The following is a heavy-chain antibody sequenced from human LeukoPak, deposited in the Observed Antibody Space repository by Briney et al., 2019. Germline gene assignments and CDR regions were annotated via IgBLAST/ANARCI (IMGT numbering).Heavy chain of an antibody. D-gene: IGHD2-8*01. Sequence: PGGSLRLSCAASGFTFSSYAMSWVRQAPGKGLEWVSAISGSGGSTYYADSVKGRFTITRDNSKNTLYLQMNSLRAEDTAVYYCAKEPPYCTNGVCLFDYWGQGTLVTVSS. V-gene: IGHV3-23*01. J-gene: IGHJ4*02. CDR3: AKEPPYCTNGVCLFDY. CDR2: ISGSGGST. CDR1: GFTFSSYA.